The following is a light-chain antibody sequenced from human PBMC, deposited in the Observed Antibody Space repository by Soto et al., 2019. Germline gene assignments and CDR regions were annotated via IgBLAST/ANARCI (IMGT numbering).Light chain of an antibody. V-gene: IGLV2-23*02. CDR1: SRDVGGYNL. J-gene: IGLJ3*02. Sequence: HSVLTQPASVSGSPGQSITISCTGDSRDVGGYNLVSWYQQYPGKAPKVIIYEVSKRPSGVSNRFSGSKSGNTASLTISGLQAEDEAYYHCCSFAGVSTVGVFGGGTKLTVL. CDR3: CSFAGVSTVGV. CDR2: EVS.